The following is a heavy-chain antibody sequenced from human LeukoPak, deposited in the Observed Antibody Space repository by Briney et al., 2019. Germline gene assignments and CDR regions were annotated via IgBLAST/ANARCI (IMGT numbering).Heavy chain of an antibody. D-gene: IGHD6-19*01. CDR2: IIPIFGTA. V-gene: IGHV1-69*06. CDR1: GYTFTSYD. CDR3: ARRSSSGCFDY. Sequence: SVKVSCKASGYTFTSYDINWVRQAPGQGLEWMGGIIPIFGTANYAQKFQGRVTITADKSTSTAYMELSSLRSEDTAVYYCARRSSSGCFDYWGQGTLVTVSS. J-gene: IGHJ4*02.